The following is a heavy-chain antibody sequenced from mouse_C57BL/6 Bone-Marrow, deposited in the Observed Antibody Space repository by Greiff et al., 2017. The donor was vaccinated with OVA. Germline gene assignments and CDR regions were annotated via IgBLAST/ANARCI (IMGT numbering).Heavy chain of an antibody. CDR2: INYDGSST. Sequence: VKLVEPEGCFVPPCRSLTLSFTASGFTFSDYYMAWVRQVPEKGLEWVANINYDGSSTYYMDSLKSRFISSRDNAKNILYLQMGSLKSEDTATYYCAREPILRGDWYFDVWGTGTTVTVSS. J-gene: IGHJ1*03. V-gene: IGHV5-16*01. CDR3: AREPILRGDWYFDV. CDR1: GFTFSDYY. D-gene: IGHD1-1*01.